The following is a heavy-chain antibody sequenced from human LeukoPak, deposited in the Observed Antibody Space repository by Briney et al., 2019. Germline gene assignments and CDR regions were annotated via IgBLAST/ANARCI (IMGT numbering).Heavy chain of an antibody. D-gene: IGHD5-24*01. CDR3: ARDYKYAFDN. CDR2: IGIDSGNT. Sequence: GGSLRLSCAASGFTFSDYSMNWVRQAPGKGLEWISYIGIDSGNTNYADSVKGRFTISGDKAKNSLYLQMNSLRVEDAAVYYCARDYKYAFDNWGQGTLVTVSS. J-gene: IGHJ4*02. V-gene: IGHV3-48*01. CDR1: GFTFSDYS.